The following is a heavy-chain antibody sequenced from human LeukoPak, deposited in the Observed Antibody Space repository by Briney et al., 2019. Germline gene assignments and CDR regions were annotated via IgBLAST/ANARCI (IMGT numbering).Heavy chain of an antibody. V-gene: IGHV3-53*01. CDR2: IYSGGST. CDR1: GFTVSSSY. Sequence: GGSLRLSCAASGFTVSSSYMSWVRQAPGKGLEWVSLIYSGGSTYYAASGKGRFTISRDNSKNTLYLQMNSLRREDTAVYYCAKGYNYAYEYWGQGTMVTVSS. D-gene: IGHD5-18*01. J-gene: IGHJ4*02. CDR3: AKGYNYAYEY.